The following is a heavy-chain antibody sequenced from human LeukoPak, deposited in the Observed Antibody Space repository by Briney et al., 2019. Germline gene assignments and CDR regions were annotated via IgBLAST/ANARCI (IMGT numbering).Heavy chain of an antibody. CDR1: GGSVSSGSYY. CDR3: ARGYDFWSGYYTWFDP. J-gene: IGHJ5*02. CDR2: IYYSGST. D-gene: IGHD3-3*01. V-gene: IGHV4-61*01. Sequence: SETLSLTCTVSGGSVSSGSYYWSWIRQPPGKGLKWIGYIYYSGSTNYNPSLKSRVTISVDTSKNQFSLKLSSVTAADTAVYYCARGYDFWSGYYTWFDPWGQGTLVTVSS.